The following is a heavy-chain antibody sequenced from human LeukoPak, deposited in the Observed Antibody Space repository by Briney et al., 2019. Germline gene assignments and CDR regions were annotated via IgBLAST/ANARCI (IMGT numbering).Heavy chain of an antibody. Sequence: GGSLRLSCAASGFTFYDYNMNWVRQAPGKGLDWVSGISAGGTRTYYADSAKGRLTISRDNSKNTVYLQMNSLRADDTAVYHCARWGDKDFLTGYYFYGLDVWGQGTTVTVSS. D-gene: IGHD3-9*01. V-gene: IGHV3-23*01. CDR2: ISAGGTRT. CDR1: GFTFYDYN. CDR3: ARWGDKDFLTGYYFYGLDV. J-gene: IGHJ6*02.